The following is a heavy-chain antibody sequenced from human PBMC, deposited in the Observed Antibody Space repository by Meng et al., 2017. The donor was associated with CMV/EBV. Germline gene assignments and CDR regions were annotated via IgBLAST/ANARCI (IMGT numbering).Heavy chain of an antibody. J-gene: IGHJ6*02. D-gene: IGHD1-20*01. V-gene: IGHV1-46*01. Sequence: SVKVSCKASGYTFTSDYMHWVRQAPGQGLEWKGIINPSGGSTSYAQKFQGRVTMTRDTSTSTVYMELSSLRSEDTAVYYCARALEGLYNWNYDYYYGMDVWGQGTTVTVSS. CDR3: ARALEGLYNWNYDYYYGMDV. CDR2: INPSGGST. CDR1: GYTFTSDY.